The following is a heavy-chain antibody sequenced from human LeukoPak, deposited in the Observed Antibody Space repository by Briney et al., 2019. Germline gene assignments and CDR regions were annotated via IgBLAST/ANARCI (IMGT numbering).Heavy chain of an antibody. CDR3: ARDGGVGFDT. D-gene: IGHD3-10*01. V-gene: IGHV3-7*01. CDR2: MKQDGSDK. Sequence: GGSLRLSCAASGFTFSNYWMSWVRQAPGKGLEWVANMKQDGSDKYYVDSVKGRFTISRDNAKKSLYLQMNSLRAEDTAVYYCARDGGVGFDTWGQGTMVTVSS. J-gene: IGHJ3*02. CDR1: GFTFSNYW.